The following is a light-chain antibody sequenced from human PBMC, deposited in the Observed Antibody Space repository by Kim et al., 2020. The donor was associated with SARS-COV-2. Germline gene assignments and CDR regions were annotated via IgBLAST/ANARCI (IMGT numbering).Light chain of an antibody. CDR3: QTWGTGIQV. Sequence: QLVLTQSPSASASLGASVKLTCTLSSGHSSYAIAWYQQQPEKGPRYLMKLNSDGSHSKGDGIPDRFSGSSSGAERYLTISSLQSEDEADYYCQTWGTGIQVFGGGTQLTVL. V-gene: IGLV4-69*01. CDR1: SGHSSYA. J-gene: IGLJ3*02. CDR2: LNSDGSH.